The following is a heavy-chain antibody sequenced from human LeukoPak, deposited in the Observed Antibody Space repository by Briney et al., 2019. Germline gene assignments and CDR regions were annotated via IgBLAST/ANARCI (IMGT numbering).Heavy chain of an antibody. D-gene: IGHD4-17*01. CDR1: GGSFSGYY. J-gene: IGHJ5*02. V-gene: IGHV4-34*01. CDR3: ARGRSRGGDYVRLFDP. Sequence: PSETLSLTCAVYGGSFSGYYWSWIRQPPGKGLEWIWEINHSGSTIYNPSLKSRVTISVDTSKNQFSLKLSSVTAADTAVYYCARGRSRGGDYVRLFDPWGQGTLVTVSS. CDR2: INHSGST.